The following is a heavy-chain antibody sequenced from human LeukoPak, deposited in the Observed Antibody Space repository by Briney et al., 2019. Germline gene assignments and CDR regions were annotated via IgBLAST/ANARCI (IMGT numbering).Heavy chain of an antibody. CDR3: ARGYYGSGSYCNY. D-gene: IGHD3-10*01. CDR1: GYTFTTYD. Sequence: ASVKVSCKTSGYTFTTYDINWVRQATGQGPEWMGWMNPNSGNTGYAQKFQGRVTMTRNTSISTAYMELSSLRSEDTAVYYCARGYYGSGSYCNYWGQGTLVTVSS. J-gene: IGHJ4*02. CDR2: MNPNSGNT. V-gene: IGHV1-8*01.